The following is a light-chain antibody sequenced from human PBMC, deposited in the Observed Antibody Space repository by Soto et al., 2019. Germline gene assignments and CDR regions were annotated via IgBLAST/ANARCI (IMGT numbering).Light chain of an antibody. CDR2: GNS. Sequence: QSVLTQPPSVSVAPGQRVTISCTGSSSNIGAGYDVHWYQQLPGTAPKLLIYGNSNRPSGVPDRFSGSKSATSASLAITGLQAEDEADYYCQSYDSSLSGSYVFGTGTKVTVL. J-gene: IGLJ1*01. CDR1: SSNIGAGYD. V-gene: IGLV1-40*01. CDR3: QSYDSSLSGSYV.